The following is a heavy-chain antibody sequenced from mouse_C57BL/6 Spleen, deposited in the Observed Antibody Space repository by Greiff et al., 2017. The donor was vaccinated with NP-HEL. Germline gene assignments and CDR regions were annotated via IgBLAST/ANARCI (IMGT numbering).Heavy chain of an antibody. CDR1: GYTFTSYW. CDR2: IDPSDSYT. V-gene: IGHV1-59*01. J-gene: IGHJ4*01. Sequence: QVQLQQPGAELVRPGTSVKLSCKASGYTFTSYWVHWVKQRPGQGLEWIGVIDPSDSYTNYNQKFKGKATLTVDTASSTAYMQLSSLTSEDSAVYYCARGIAMYYWGQGTSVTVSS. CDR3: ARGIAMYY.